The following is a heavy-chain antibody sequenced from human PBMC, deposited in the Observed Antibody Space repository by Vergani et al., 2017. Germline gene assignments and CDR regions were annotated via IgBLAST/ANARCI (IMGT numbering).Heavy chain of an antibody. Sequence: QVQLVQSGAEVKKPGASVKVSCKVSGYTLTELSMHWVRQAPGKGLEWLGGFDPEDGETIYAQKFQGRVTMTEDTSTDTAYMELSSLRSEDTAVYYCATFMITFGGVIVMGDAFDIGGQGTMVTVSS. J-gene: IGHJ3*02. V-gene: IGHV1-24*01. CDR1: GYTLTELS. CDR3: ATFMITFGGVIVMGDAFDI. CDR2: FDPEDGET. D-gene: IGHD3-16*02.